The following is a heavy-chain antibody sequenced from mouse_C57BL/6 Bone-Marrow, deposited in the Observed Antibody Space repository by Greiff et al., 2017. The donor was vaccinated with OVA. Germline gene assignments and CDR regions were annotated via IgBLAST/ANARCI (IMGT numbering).Heavy chain of an antibody. D-gene: IGHD1-1*01. Sequence: QVHVKQSGAELVRPGTSVKVSCKASGYAFTNYLIEWVKQRPGQGLEWIGVINPGSGGTNYNEKFKGKATLTADKSSSTAYMQLSSLTSEDSAVYFCARSDYYGSSYDYAMDYWGQGTSVTVSS. V-gene: IGHV1-54*01. CDR2: INPGSGGT. CDR1: GYAFTNYL. J-gene: IGHJ4*01. CDR3: ARSDYYGSSYDYAMDY.